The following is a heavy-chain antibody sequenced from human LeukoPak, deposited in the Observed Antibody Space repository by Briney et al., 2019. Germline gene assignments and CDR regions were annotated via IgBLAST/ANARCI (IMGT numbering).Heavy chain of an antibody. D-gene: IGHD2-15*01. J-gene: IGHJ4*02. CDR1: GYIFAHYH. CDR2: LNPNTGDT. CDR3: ARDPDSGPDL. V-gene: IGHV1-2*02. Sequence: ASVKVSCTASGYIFAHYHTHWVRQAPGQGLEWMGSLNPNTGDTLLPQKFQGRVTMTRDTSITVGYMELSSLTFDDTGVYYCARDPDSGPDLWGQGTLVTVAS.